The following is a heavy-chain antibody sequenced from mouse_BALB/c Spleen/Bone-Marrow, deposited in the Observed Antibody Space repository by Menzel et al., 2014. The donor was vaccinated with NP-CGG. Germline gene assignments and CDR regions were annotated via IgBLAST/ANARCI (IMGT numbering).Heavy chain of an antibody. J-gene: IGHJ4*01. CDR3: ARERDGYFRDAMDY. CDR2: INSNGGST. CDR1: GFTFSSYG. V-gene: IGHV5-6-3*01. Sequence: DVHLVESGGGLVQPGGSLKLSCAASGFTFSSYGMSWVRQTPDKRLELVATINSNGGSTYYPDGVKGRFTISRDNAKNTLYLQMSSLKSEDTAMYYCARERDGYFRDAMDYWGQGTSVTVSS. D-gene: IGHD2-3*01.